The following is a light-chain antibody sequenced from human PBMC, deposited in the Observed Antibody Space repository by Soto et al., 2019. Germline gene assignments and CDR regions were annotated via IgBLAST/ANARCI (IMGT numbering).Light chain of an antibody. V-gene: IGLV2-11*01. CDR3: CSYAGTYTQWV. CDR2: DVS. Sequence: QSALTQPRSVSGSPGQSVTISCTGTSSDVGGYNYVSWYQQHPGKAPKLVIYDVSKRPSGVPDRFSGSKSGNTASLTVSALQAEDEADYSCCSYAGTYTQWVFGGGTKLTVL. CDR1: SSDVGGYNY. J-gene: IGLJ3*02.